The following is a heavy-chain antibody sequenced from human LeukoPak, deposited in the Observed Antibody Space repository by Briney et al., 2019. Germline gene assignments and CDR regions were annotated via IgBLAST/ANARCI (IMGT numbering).Heavy chain of an antibody. D-gene: IGHD2-21*02. J-gene: IGHJ2*01. V-gene: IGHV3-23*01. CDR3: AKTASSDWYFDL. Sequence: GGSLRLSCAASGFTFSSDAMSWVRQAPGKGLEWVSAISGSSGSTYYADSVKGRFTISRDNSKNTLYLQMNSLRAEDTAVYYCAKTASSDWYFDLWGRGTLVTVSS. CDR2: ISGSSGST. CDR1: GFTFSSDA.